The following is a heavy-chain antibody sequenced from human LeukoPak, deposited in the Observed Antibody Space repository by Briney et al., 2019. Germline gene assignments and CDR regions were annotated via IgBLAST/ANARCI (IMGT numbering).Heavy chain of an antibody. V-gene: IGHV3-74*01. CDR2: IDGDGSSI. CDR3: GREDRFGYNYAYGMDV. CDR1: GFTFSRYW. J-gene: IGHJ6*02. Sequence: GGSLRLSCAGSGFTFSRYWMHWVRQAPEKGLVWVSGIDGDGSSIDYADSVKGRFTISRDNAKNTLYLQMNSLRPEDTAVYYCGREDRFGYNYAYGMDVWGQGTTVTVSS. D-gene: IGHD5-18*01.